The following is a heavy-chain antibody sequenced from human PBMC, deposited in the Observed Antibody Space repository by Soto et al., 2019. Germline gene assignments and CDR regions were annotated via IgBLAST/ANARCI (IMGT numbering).Heavy chain of an antibody. V-gene: IGHV3-74*03. D-gene: IGHD4-17*01. CDR3: ARDQTTGDWFDA. Sequence: PGGSLRLSCSASGFDFNNYWMHWVRQVPGKGLVWVSRINGDGSDTKYADSVKGRFTISRDNAKNTVYLQMNSLRAEDTAVYYCARDQTTGDWFDAWGQGTLVTVSS. J-gene: IGHJ5*02. CDR2: INGDGSDT. CDR1: GFDFNNYW.